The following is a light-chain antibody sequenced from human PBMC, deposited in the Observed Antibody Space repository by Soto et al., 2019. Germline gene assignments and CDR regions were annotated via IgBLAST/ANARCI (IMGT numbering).Light chain of an antibody. CDR2: GNS. V-gene: IGLV1-40*01. J-gene: IGLJ1*01. CDR3: CSYAGSYLQV. Sequence: QSVLTQPPSVSGAPGQRVTISCTGSSSNIGAGYDVHWYQQLPGTAPKLLIYGNSNRPSGVPDRFSGSKSGTSASLAITGLQAEDEANYYCCSYAGSYLQVFGTGTKVTVL. CDR1: SSNIGAGYD.